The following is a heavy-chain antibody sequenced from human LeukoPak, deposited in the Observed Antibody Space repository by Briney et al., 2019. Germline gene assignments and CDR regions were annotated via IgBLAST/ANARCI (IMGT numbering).Heavy chain of an antibody. CDR1: ADSHYSTNW. Sequence: NPSETLSLTCGEHADSHYSTNWRTWLRQPPGKGLEWIGEVHLDGRTNFNPSLKSRLTMSVDLSENHVSLKLTSVTAADTAVYCCAREGGFYRPLDYSGQGTLVTVSS. D-gene: IGHD6-25*01. CDR2: VHLDGRT. CDR3: AREGGFYRPLDY. J-gene: IGHJ4*02. V-gene: IGHV4-4*01.